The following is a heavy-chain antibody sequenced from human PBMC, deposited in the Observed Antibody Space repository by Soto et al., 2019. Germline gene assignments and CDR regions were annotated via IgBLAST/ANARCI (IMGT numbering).Heavy chain of an antibody. V-gene: IGHV4-34*01. CDR2: INHSGST. Sequence: QVQLQQWGAGLLKPSETLSLTCAVYGGSFSGYYWSWIRQPPGKGLEWIGEINHSGSTKYNPSLKSRVTISVDTSKNQFSLKLSSVTAADTSVYYCASHSGSIAARLHFQHWGQGTLVTVSS. CDR3: ASHSGSIAARLHFQH. J-gene: IGHJ1*01. D-gene: IGHD6-6*01. CDR1: GGSFSGYY.